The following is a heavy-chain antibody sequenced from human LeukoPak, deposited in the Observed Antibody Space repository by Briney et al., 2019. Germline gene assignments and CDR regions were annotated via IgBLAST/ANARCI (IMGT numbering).Heavy chain of an antibody. CDR1: GDSLSYYY. D-gene: IGHD1-26*01. Sequence: PSETLSLTCTVSGDSLSYYYWSWIRQPAGRGLDWIRRIYSSGTTDYNSSLQSRVTMSLDTSKNQFSLKLRSVTAADTAVYYCARNGGSFSSDYFFDYWGQGTLVTVSS. CDR2: IYSSGTT. CDR3: ARNGGSFSSDYFFDY. V-gene: IGHV4-4*07. J-gene: IGHJ4*02.